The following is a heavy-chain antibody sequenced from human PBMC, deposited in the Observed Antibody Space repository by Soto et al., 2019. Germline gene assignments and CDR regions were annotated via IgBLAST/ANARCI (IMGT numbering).Heavy chain of an antibody. CDR3: ARGSKNWFYP. CDR1: GGTFSSYA. V-gene: IGHV1-69*13. Sequence: GASVKVSCKASGGTFSSYAISWVRQAPGQGLEWMGGIIPIFGTANYAQKFQGRVTITADESTSTAYMELSSLRSEDTALYYCARGSKNWFYPWGQGSLVPVSS. J-gene: IGHJ5*02. CDR2: IIPIFGTA. D-gene: IGHD2-2*01.